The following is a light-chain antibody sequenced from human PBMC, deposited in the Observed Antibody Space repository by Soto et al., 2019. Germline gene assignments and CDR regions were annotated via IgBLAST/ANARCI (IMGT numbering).Light chain of an antibody. J-gene: IGLJ2*01. V-gene: IGLV1-51*01. CDR3: GTWDNSLSAGV. CDR1: SSNIGRNY. Sequence: QSVLTQPPSVSAAPGQKVTISCSGSSSNIGRNYVSWYQQLPGTAPKVLIFDDNKRPSGIPDRFSGSKSGTSATLGITGLQTGDEADYYCGTWDNSLSAGVFGGGTQLTVL. CDR2: DDN.